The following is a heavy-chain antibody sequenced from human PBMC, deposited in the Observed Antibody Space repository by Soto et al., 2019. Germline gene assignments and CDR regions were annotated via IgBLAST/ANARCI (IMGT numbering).Heavy chain of an antibody. Sequence: QPGGSLRLSCVVPGFTFSIYAMNWVRQAPGKGLEWVSVISSGGGTIYYADSVEGRFTISRDNSKNILYLQMNSLRAEDTAVYYCVKDLQIAARPVFHYWGQGTLVTVSS. J-gene: IGHJ4*02. CDR3: VKDLQIAARPVFHY. V-gene: IGHV3-23*01. CDR1: GFTFSIYA. D-gene: IGHD6-6*01. CDR2: ISSGGGTI.